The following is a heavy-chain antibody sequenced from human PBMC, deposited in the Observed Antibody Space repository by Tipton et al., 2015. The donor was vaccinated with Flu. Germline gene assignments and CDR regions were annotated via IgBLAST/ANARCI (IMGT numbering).Heavy chain of an antibody. J-gene: IGHJ4*02. D-gene: IGHD1-26*01. CDR2: IYSGGST. CDR1: GFTVSSNY. Sequence: SLRLSCAASGFTVSSNYMSWVRQAPGKGLEWVSVIYSGGSTYYADSVKGRFTISRDNSKNTLYLQMNSLRAGDTAVYYCARRGGDSGNYYGTYWGQGTLVTVSS. CDR3: ARRGGDSGNYYGTY. V-gene: IGHV3-53*01.